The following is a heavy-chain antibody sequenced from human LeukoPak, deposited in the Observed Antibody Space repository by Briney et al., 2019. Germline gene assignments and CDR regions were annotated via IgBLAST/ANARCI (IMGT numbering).Heavy chain of an antibody. D-gene: IGHD6-19*01. CDR2: ITDSGGST. Sequence: GRSLLLSCAAYGFTFNSSAMSWVRQAPWKGLEWLSTITDSGGSTYYVASSKGRFAISRDNYKKTLFLQMNSLRAEDTAIYYCAKEKSVAGTEFDYWGQGTLVTVSS. V-gene: IGHV3-23*01. CDR3: AKEKSVAGTEFDY. CDR1: GFTFNSSA. J-gene: IGHJ4*02.